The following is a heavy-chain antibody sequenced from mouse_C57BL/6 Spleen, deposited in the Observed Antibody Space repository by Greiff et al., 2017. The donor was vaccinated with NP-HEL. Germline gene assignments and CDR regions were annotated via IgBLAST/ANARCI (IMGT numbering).Heavy chain of an antibody. CDR1: GYAFTNYL. J-gene: IGHJ2*01. V-gene: IGHV1-54*01. Sequence: QVQLKQSGAELVRPGTSVKVSCKASGYAFTNYLIEWVKQRPGQGLEWIGVINPGSGGTNYNEKFKGKATLTADKSSSTAYMQLSSLTSEDSAVYFCARVTTVPYYFDYWGQGTTLTVSS. CDR2: INPGSGGT. CDR3: ARVTTVPYYFDY. D-gene: IGHD1-1*01.